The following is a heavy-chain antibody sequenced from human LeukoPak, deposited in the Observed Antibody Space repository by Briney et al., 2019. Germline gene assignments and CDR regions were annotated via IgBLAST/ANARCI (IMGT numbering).Heavy chain of an antibody. CDR1: GYTFTDYY. J-gene: IGHJ4*02. Sequence: APVKVSCKASGYTFTDYYMHWVRQAPGQGLEWMGRINPDSGVTNFAQKFQGRVTMTRDTSISTAYMELSRLTSDDTAVYYCATPLWFGKFIFHYWGQGSLVTVSS. CDR2: INPDSGVT. CDR3: ATPLWFGKFIFHY. V-gene: IGHV1-2*06. D-gene: IGHD3-10*01.